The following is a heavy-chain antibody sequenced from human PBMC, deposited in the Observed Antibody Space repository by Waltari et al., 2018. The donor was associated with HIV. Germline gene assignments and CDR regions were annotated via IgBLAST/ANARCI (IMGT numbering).Heavy chain of an antibody. CDR3: ARCPYQYSPYYFDY. J-gene: IGHJ4*02. D-gene: IGHD1-26*01. V-gene: IGHV4-59*01. CDR2: IYHSGNT. CDR1: GGSTTGYS. Sequence: QVQLQESGPGLVKPSETLSLTCSVSGGSTTGYSWSWIRQPPGKGLEWIGYIYHSGNTNYNPSLKSRVTISVDTSKNQFSLNLSSVTAADTAVYFCARCPYQYSPYYFDYWGQGALVTVSS.